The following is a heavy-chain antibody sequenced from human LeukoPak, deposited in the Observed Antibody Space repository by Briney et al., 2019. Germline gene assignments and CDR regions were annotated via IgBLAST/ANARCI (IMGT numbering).Heavy chain of an antibody. CDR3: ARGYSSSSVDY. CDR1: GGSISSGGYY. D-gene: IGHD6-6*01. J-gene: IGHJ4*02. CDR2: IYHSGST. Sequence: SQTLSLTCTVSGGSISSGGYYWSWIRQPPGKGLGWIGYIYHSGSTYYNPSLKSRVTISVDRSKNQFSLKLSSVTAADTAVYYCARGYSSSSVDYWGQGTLVTVSS. V-gene: IGHV4-30-2*01.